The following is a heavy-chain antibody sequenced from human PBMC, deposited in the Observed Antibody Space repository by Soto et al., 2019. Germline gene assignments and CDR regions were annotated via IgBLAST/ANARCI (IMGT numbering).Heavy chain of an antibody. CDR1: GYPVTAYY. CDR2: INPATGAA. CDR3: ARGGGVGVAGSAAFDM. J-gene: IGHJ3*02. V-gene: IGHV1-2*02. D-gene: IGHD3-3*01. Sequence: QLHLVQSGAVVKKPGASVTVSCSASGYPVTAYYMHWVRQAPGRGLEWMGGINPATGAAKYTQTFPGRVTMTRGHSTSTVFMELRGLTSEDPAVFYCARGGGVGVAGSAAFDMWGQGTLVTVSS.